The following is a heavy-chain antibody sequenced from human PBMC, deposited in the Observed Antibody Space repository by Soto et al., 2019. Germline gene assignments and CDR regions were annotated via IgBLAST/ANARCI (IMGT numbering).Heavy chain of an antibody. CDR1: GYSITAGGYY. V-gene: IGHV4-31*03. J-gene: IGHJ5*02. D-gene: IGHD3-22*01. CDR2: FYSSGSI. Sequence: PSETLSLTCFVSGYSITAGGYYWSWIRHHPGKGLEWIGSFYSSGSIIYNPSLRSRFSISGDTSSNQFSMSLTSVTAADPARYYCARMYSSGAGWCHPWGKGTLVTVSS. CDR3: ARMYSSGAGWCHP.